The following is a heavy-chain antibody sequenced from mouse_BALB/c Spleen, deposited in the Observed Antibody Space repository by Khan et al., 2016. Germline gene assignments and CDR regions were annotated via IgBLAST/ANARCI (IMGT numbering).Heavy chain of an antibody. V-gene: IGHV1S126*01. Sequence: QVQLQQSGPQLVRPGASVKISCKASGHSFTSYWMHWVKQRPGQGLEWIGMIDPSDSETRLNQKFKDKATLAVDKSSSTAYMQLSSPTSEDSAVYFWARGDGDYEDYGMDDWGQGTSVTVSS. CDR3: ARGDGDYEDYGMDD. CDR2: IDPSDSET. D-gene: IGHD2-13*01. J-gene: IGHJ4*01. CDR1: GHSFTSYW.